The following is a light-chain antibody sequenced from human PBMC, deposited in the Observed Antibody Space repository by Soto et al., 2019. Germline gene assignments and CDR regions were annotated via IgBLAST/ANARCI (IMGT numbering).Light chain of an antibody. J-gene: IGKJ2*01. CDR3: QQYNNWPLYT. Sequence: EIVLTQSPDTLSLSPGERATLSCRASLSVTSNYLAWYQQIPGQAPRLLIYDASRRATGIPDRFSGSGSGTDFTLTISKLEPEDFAVYYCQQYNNWPLYTFGQGTKLEIK. CDR2: DAS. V-gene: IGKV3D-20*02. CDR1: LSVTSNY.